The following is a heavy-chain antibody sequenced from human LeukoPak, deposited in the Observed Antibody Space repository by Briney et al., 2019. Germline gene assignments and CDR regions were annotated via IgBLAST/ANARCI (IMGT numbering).Heavy chain of an antibody. D-gene: IGHD3-3*01. J-gene: IGHJ4*02. CDR2: ISGSGGST. V-gene: IGHV3-23*01. CDR3: ATQPDFWSGYSDDY. Sequence: GGSLRLSCAASGSTFSSYAISWVRQAPGKGLEWVSAISGSGGSTYYADSVKGRFTISRDNSKNTLYLQMNSLRAEDTAVYYCATQPDFWSGYSDDYWGQGTLVTVSS. CDR1: GSTFSSYA.